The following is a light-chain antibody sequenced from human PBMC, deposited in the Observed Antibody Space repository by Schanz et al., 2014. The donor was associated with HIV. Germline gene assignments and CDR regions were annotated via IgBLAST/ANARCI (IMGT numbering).Light chain of an antibody. Sequence: QSVLTQPPSVSAAPGQKVTISCSGSSSNIGNNYVSWYQQFPGTAPKLLIYSNNRRPSGVPDRFSGSKSGTSASLAISRLQSEDEADYYCAAWDDSLSGVVFGGGTKLTVL. V-gene: IGLV1-47*02. CDR2: SNN. CDR1: SSNIGNNY. CDR3: AAWDDSLSGVV. J-gene: IGLJ2*01.